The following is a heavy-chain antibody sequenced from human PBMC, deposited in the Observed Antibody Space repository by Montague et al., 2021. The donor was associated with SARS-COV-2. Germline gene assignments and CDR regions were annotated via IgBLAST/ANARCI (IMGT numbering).Heavy chain of an antibody. J-gene: IGHJ6*02. CDR3: ARSLPTTAMDV. V-gene: IGHV2-70*11. Sequence: PALVKPTQTLTLTCTFSGFSLSTSGMCVSWIRQPPGKALEWLARXDWXDDKYYSTSLKTRLTISKDTSKNQVALTMTNTDPVDTATYYCARSLPTTAMDVWGQGTTVTVSS. CDR2: XDWXDDK. CDR1: GFSLSTSGMC. D-gene: IGHD5-12*01.